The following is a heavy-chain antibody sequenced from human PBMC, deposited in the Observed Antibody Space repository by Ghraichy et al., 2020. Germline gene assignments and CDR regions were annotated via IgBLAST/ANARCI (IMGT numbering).Heavy chain of an antibody. CDR2: ISSSSSTI. Sequence: GGSLRLSCAASGFTFSTYSMHWVRQAPGKGLEWVSYISSSSSTIYYADSVKGRFTISRDNSKNSLYLQMNSLRDEDTAVYYCARGSIVVASDFDYWGQGTLVTVSS. CDR1: GFTFSTYS. CDR3: ARGSIVVASDFDY. J-gene: IGHJ4*02. V-gene: IGHV3-48*02. D-gene: IGHD1-26*01.